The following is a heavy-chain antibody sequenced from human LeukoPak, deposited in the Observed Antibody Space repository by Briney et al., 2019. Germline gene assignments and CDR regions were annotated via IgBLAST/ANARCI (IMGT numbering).Heavy chain of an antibody. Sequence: GGSLRLSCAASGFTFSSYVMSWVRQAPGKGLEWVSSISGIGDNTYYAASVKGRFTIFRDNSENTLYLQMNSLRAEDTAVSYCAGKSPQENTVGPYWYLGLWGRGTLVTVSS. D-gene: IGHD4-23*01. CDR2: ISGIGDNT. CDR3: AGKSPQENTVGPYWYLGL. V-gene: IGHV3-23*01. J-gene: IGHJ2*01. CDR1: GFTFSSYV.